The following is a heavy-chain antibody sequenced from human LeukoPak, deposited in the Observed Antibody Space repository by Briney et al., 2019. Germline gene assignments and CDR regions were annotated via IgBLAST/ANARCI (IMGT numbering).Heavy chain of an antibody. CDR1: GFTFSNYW. J-gene: IGHJ4*02. D-gene: IGHD3-10*01. Sequence: GGSLRLSCAASGFTFSNYWMHWVRQVPGKGLVWVSYISPDGSSTSYADFVKGRFTISRDNAKNTLYLQMNSLRAEDTAVYYCARGLGGTGDHWGQGTLVTVSS. V-gene: IGHV3-74*01. CDR2: ISPDGSST. CDR3: ARGLGGTGDH.